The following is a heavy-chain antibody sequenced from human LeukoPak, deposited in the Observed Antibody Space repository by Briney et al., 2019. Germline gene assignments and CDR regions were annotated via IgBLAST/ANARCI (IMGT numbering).Heavy chain of an antibody. Sequence: GGSLRLSCAASGFTFSSYEMHWVRQAPGKGLEWVSYISSSGSTIYYADSVKGRFTISRDNSKNTLYLQMNSLRAEDTAVYYCARAARWLTYYYYYMDVWGKGTTVTVSS. CDR2: ISSSGSTI. CDR1: GFTFSSYE. V-gene: IGHV3-48*03. J-gene: IGHJ6*03. D-gene: IGHD4/OR15-4a*01. CDR3: ARAARWLTYYYYYMDV.